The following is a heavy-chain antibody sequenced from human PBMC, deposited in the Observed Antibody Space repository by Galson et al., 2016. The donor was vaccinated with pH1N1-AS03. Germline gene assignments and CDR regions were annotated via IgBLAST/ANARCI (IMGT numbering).Heavy chain of an antibody. CDR3: ARTHCTSTTCLRRGAFGI. Sequence: ETLSLTCSVSYGSVSNYYWSWIRQPPGKGLEWIGYIYDSGSTNYNPSLKSRVTLSVDTSKNQFSLKLSSVTAADTAVYYCARTHCTSTTCLRRGAFGIWGQGTMVTVSS. CDR2: IYDSGST. J-gene: IGHJ3*02. V-gene: IGHV4-59*02. D-gene: IGHD2-2*01. CDR1: YGSVSNYY.